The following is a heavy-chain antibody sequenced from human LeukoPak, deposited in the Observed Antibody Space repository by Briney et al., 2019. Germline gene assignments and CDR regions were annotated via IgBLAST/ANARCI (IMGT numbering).Heavy chain of an antibody. V-gene: IGHV1-46*01. CDR3: ARDIYTSGSLGY. CDR2: INPSGGST. J-gene: IGHJ4*02. CDR1: GYSFTSYY. D-gene: IGHD3-10*01. Sequence: GASVKVSCKASGYSFTSYYIHWVRQAPGQGLEWMGIINPSGGSTSYAPKFQGRVTTTRDTSTSTVYMELSSLRSEDTAVYYCARDIYTSGSLGYWGQGTLVTVSS.